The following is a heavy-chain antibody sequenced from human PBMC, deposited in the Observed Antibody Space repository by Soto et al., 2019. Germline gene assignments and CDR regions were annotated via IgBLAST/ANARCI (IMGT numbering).Heavy chain of an antibody. D-gene: IGHD3-22*01. CDR2: ISAYNGNT. V-gene: IGHV1-18*01. CDR1: GYTFTSYG. Sequence: ASVKVSCKASGYTFTSYGISWVRQAPGQGLEWMGWISAYNGNTNYAQKLQGRVTMTTDTSTSTAYMELRSLRSDDTAVYYCARDNIPMIVVATYYYYYYGMDVWGQGTTVTISS. CDR3: ARDNIPMIVVATYYYYYYGMDV. J-gene: IGHJ6*02.